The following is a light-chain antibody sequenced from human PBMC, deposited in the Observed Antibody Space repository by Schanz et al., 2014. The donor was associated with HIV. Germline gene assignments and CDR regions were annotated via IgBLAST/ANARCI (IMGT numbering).Light chain of an antibody. CDR2: GAS. J-gene: IGKJ3*01. V-gene: IGKV3D-20*02. CDR3: QQRSDWPLT. CDR1: QSVGSNF. Sequence: PGDRATLSCRASQSVGSNFLAWYQQKPGQGPRLLIYGASTRATDIPDRFAGSGSGTDFTLTISSLEPEDFAVYYCQQRSDWPLTFGPGTKVDIK.